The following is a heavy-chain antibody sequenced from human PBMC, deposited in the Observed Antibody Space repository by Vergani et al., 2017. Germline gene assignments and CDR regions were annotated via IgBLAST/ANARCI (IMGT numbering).Heavy chain of an antibody. V-gene: IGHV3-15*07. Sequence: EVQLVESGGGIVKPGGSLRLSCVASGFSFRNAWMNWVRRTPGKGLEWVGRIKSTSDRGTTDYAAAVKGRFTISRDDSKNTLFLQMNGLKPEDIGVYYCTTDPRYCGDGSCYWLRDHHYYGMDVWGQGTTVTVSS. CDR2: IKSTSDRGTT. J-gene: IGHJ6*02. D-gene: IGHD2-21*01. CDR3: TTDPRYCGDGSCYWLRDHHYYGMDV. CDR1: GFSFRNAW.